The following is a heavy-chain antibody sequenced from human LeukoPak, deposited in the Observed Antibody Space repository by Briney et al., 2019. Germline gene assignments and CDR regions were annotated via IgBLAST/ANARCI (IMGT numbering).Heavy chain of an antibody. V-gene: IGHV3-53*01. J-gene: IGHJ3*02. CDR2: IYSGGST. CDR3: ARGGSYLSAFDI. D-gene: IGHD1-26*01. CDR1: GFTVSSNY. Sequence: GGSLRLSCTVSGFTVSSNYMSWVRQAPGKGLEWVSIIYSGGSTFYADSVKGRFTISRDNSKNTLYLQMNSLRAEDTAVYYCARGGSYLSAFDIWGQGTMVTVSS.